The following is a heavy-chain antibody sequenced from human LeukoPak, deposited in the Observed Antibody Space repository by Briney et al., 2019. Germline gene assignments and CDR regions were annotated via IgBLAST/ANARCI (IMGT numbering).Heavy chain of an antibody. J-gene: IGHJ4*02. V-gene: IGHV4-59*01. CDR3: ARVRDSGWSDY. CDR1: GGSINNYY. D-gene: IGHD6-19*01. CDR2: IYYSGST. Sequence: SETLSLTCTVSGGSINNYYWSWIRQPPGKGLEWIGYIYYSGSTKYNPSLKSRVTMLVDTSKNQFSLKLSSVTAADTAVYYCARVRDSGWSDYWGQGTLVTVSS.